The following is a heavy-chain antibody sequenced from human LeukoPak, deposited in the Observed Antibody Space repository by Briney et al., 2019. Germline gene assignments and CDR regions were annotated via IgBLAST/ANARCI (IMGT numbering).Heavy chain of an antibody. Sequence: PSETLSLTCTVSHYSISSGYYWSWIRQPPGKGLEWIGTIYRNGSTYFNPSLKSRVTISVDKSKNQFSLKLSSMTAADTAVYYCARAVAGTYYWGLGTLVTVSS. CDR2: IYRNGST. CDR3: ARAVAGTYY. D-gene: IGHD6-19*01. V-gene: IGHV4-38-2*02. J-gene: IGHJ4*02. CDR1: HYSISSGYY.